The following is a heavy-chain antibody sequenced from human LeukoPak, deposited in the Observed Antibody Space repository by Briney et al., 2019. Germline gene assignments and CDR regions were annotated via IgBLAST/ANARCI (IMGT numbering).Heavy chain of an antibody. Sequence: ASVKVSCKASGYTFTSYYMHWVRQAPGQGLEWMGIINPSGGSTSYAQKFQGGVTMTRDMSTSTVYMELSSLRSEDTAVYYCARGQGYYGGNRNWFDPWGQGTLVTVSS. J-gene: IGHJ5*02. D-gene: IGHD4-23*01. CDR3: ARGQGYYGGNRNWFDP. V-gene: IGHV1-46*01. CDR2: INPSGGST. CDR1: GYTFTSYY.